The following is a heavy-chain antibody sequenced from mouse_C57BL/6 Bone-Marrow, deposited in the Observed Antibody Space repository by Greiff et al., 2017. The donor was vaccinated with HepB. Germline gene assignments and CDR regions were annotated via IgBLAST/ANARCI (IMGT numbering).Heavy chain of an antibody. Sequence: QVQLQQSGAELARPGASVKLSCKASGYTFTSYGISWVKQSTGQGLEWIGEIYPRSGSTYYNEKFKGKATLTADKSSSTAYMELRSLTSEDSAVYFCARCDTTVVEGFAYWGQGTLVTVSA. CDR2: IYPRSGST. CDR3: ARCDTTVVEGFAY. J-gene: IGHJ3*01. V-gene: IGHV1-81*01. CDR1: GYTFTSYG. D-gene: IGHD1-1*01.